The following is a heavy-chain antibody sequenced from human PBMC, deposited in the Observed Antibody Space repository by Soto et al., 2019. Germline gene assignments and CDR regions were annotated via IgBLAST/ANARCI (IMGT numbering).Heavy chain of an antibody. CDR2: INADNGNT. J-gene: IGHJ5*02. CDR1: GYTFTSYA. Sequence: ASVKVSCKASGYTFTSYAMHWVRQAPGQRLEWMGWINADNGNTKYSQKFQGRVTITRDTSASTAYMELSSLRSEDTAVYYCARAYSSSSSLFDPWGQGTLVTVSS. V-gene: IGHV1-3*01. D-gene: IGHD6-6*01. CDR3: ARAYSSSSSLFDP.